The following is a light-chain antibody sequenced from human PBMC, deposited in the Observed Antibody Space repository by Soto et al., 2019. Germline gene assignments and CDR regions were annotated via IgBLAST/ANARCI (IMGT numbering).Light chain of an antibody. Sequence: IVMTQSPATLSVSPGERATLSCRASQSVSSNLAWYQQKPGQAPRLLIYGASTRATGFPARFSGGGSGTEFSLTISSLQSEDFAVYYCQHYNNWPLTFGGGTKVDIK. V-gene: IGKV3-15*01. CDR3: QHYNNWPLT. CDR2: GAS. J-gene: IGKJ4*01. CDR1: QSVSSN.